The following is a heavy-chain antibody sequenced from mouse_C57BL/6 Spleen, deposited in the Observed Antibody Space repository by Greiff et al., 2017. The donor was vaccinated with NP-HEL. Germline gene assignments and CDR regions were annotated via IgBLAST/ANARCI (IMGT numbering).Heavy chain of an antibody. CDR3: ARYKNYGQGYYAMDY. CDR1: GFTFTDYY. V-gene: IGHV7-3*01. J-gene: IGHJ4*01. Sequence: EVQRVESGGGLVQPGGSLSLSCAASGFTFTDYYMSWVRQPPGKALEWLGFIRNKANGYTTAYSASVQGRFTISRDNSQSILYLQMNALRAEDSATYYCARYKNYGQGYYAMDYWGQGTSVTVSS. CDR2: IRNKANGYTT. D-gene: IGHD1-1*01.